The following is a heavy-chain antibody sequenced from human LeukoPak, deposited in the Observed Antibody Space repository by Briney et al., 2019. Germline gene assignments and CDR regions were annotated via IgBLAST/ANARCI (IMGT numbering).Heavy chain of an antibody. Sequence: GGSLRLSCAASGFTFSSYEMNWVRQAPGKGLEWVSHISGSGSSIYYADPVKGRFTISRDNAKNSRYLQMNSLRAEDTAVYYCARSAVTAVWGQGTLVTVSS. CDR1: GFTFSSYE. V-gene: IGHV3-48*03. J-gene: IGHJ4*02. D-gene: IGHD4-17*01. CDR3: ARSAVTAV. CDR2: ISGSGSSI.